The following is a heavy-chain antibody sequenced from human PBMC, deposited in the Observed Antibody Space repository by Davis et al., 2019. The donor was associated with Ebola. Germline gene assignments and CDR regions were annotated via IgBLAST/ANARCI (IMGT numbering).Heavy chain of an antibody. CDR2: FSGSGGST. D-gene: IGHD3-22*01. J-gene: IGHJ4*02. V-gene: IGHV3-23*01. CDR3: AKGGSGSGYYYPFDY. CDR1: GFTFSTYA. Sequence: PGGSLRLSCAASGFTFSTYAMSWVRQAPGKGLEWVSTFSGSGGSTYYADSVKGRFTMSRDNSKNTLYLQMNSLRAEDTAVYYCAKGGSGSGYYYPFDYWGQGTLVTVSS.